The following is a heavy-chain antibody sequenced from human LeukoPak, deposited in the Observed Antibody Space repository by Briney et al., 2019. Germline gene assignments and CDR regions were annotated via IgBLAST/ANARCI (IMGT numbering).Heavy chain of an antibody. CDR2: IYSSGST. CDR1: GGSISNYY. V-gene: IGHV4-4*07. D-gene: IGHD2/OR15-2a*01. J-gene: IGHJ3*02. CDR3: ASTPDDTFSFDI. Sequence: SETLSLTCTVSGGSISNYYWSWIRQPAGKGLEWIGRIYSSGSTDYNPSLKSRVTMSVDTSKNQFSLNLRSVTAADTAVYYCASTPDDTFSFDIWGQGTMVTVSS.